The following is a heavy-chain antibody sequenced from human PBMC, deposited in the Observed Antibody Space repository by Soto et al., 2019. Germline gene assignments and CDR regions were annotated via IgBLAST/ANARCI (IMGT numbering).Heavy chain of an antibody. Sequence: QVQLQESGPGLVKPSETLSLTCTVSGGSSSGYYWSWIRQPPGKGLEWIGYTYFSGSTNKYNPTNYNLSLQSRVTMSVETSKNPFALKLSYGTVADTALYYCGRHRGYSSSWGWFDPWGQGTLVTVSS. V-gene: IGHV4-59*08. J-gene: IGHJ5*02. D-gene: IGHD6-19*01. CDR2: TYFSGSTNKYNPT. CDR3: GRHRGYSSSWGWFDP. CDR1: GGSSSGYY.